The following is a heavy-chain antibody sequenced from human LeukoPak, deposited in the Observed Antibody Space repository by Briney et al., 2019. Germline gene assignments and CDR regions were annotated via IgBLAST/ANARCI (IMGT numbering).Heavy chain of an antibody. CDR2: IYTSGST. D-gene: IGHD2-8*01. CDR1: GGSISSYY. CDR3: AGTNYCTNGVCNALDWFDS. J-gene: IGHJ5*01. V-gene: IGHV4-4*09. Sequence: SETLSLTCTVSGGSISSYYWSWIRQPPGKGLEWIGDIYTSGSTNYNPSVKSRVTISVDTSKNQFSLKLTSVTAADTAVYYCAGTNYCTNGVCNALDWFDSWGQGTLVTVSS.